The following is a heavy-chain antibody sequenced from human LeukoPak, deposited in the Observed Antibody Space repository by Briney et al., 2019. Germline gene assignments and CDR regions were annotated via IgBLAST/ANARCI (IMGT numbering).Heavy chain of an antibody. CDR1: GGSISNYY. V-gene: IGHV4-59*01. CDR2: IDYRGST. D-gene: IGHD5-18*01. Sequence: ETLSLTCTVSGGSISNYYWSWIRQPPGKGLEWIASIDYRGSTTYNPSLKSRVTISVDTSRNQFSLKLSSVTAADTAVYYCARSRSGYSYDHAAFDIWGQGTMVTVSS. J-gene: IGHJ3*02. CDR3: ARSRSGYSYDHAAFDI.